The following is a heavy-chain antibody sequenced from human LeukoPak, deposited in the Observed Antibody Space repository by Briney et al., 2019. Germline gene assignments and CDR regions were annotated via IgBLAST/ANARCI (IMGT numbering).Heavy chain of an antibody. CDR2: MSGSGGST. Sequence: PGGSLRLSCAASGFTFSSYAMSWLRQAPGKGLERVSAMSGSGGSTYYADCVKCRFTISTDNSKNTLYLQMNSLRAEDTAVYYCATLRASAGTFWYFDYWGQGTLVTVSS. CDR1: GFTFSSYA. CDR3: ATLRASAGTFWYFDY. V-gene: IGHV3-23*01. J-gene: IGHJ4*02. D-gene: IGHD6-13*01.